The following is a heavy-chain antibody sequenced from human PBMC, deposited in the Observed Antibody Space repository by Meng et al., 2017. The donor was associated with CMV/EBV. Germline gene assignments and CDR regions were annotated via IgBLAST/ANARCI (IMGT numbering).Heavy chain of an antibody. V-gene: IGHV1-2*02. CDR1: GYTFTGYY. Sequence: ASVKVSCKASGYTFTGYYMLWVRQAPGQGLEWMGWINPNSGVTNYAQKFQGRVTMTRDTSISTVYMELRSLRSEDTAVYYCARLVRRGGTTFRHSDRDFDYWGQGTLVTVSS. CDR3: ARLVRRGGTTFRHSDRDFDY. J-gene: IGHJ4*02. CDR2: INPNSGVT. D-gene: IGHD1-1*01.